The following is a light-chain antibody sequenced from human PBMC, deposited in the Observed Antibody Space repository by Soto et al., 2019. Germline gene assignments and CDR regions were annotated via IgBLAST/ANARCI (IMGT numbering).Light chain of an antibody. Sequence: DIQSTQSPSTLPASVGDRVTITGRASQSISNWLAWYQQKPGKAPKLLIYAASSLQSGVPLRFSGSESGTDFTLTISSLQPEDFATYYCQQSYSNPVTFGGGTTVDIK. V-gene: IGKV1-39*01. CDR1: QSISNW. CDR3: QQSYSNPVT. CDR2: AAS. J-gene: IGKJ4*01.